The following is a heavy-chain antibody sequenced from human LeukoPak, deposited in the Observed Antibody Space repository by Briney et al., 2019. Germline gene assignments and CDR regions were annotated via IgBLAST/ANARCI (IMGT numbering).Heavy chain of an antibody. CDR2: ISSSGSTI. CDR3: ARMYYDILTGYYRQTAFDI. V-gene: IGHV3-48*03. CDR1: GFTFSSYE. Sequence: GGSLRLSCAASGFTFSSYEMNWVRQAPGKGLEWVSYISSSGSTIYYADSVKGRFTISRDNAKNSLYLQMNSPRAEDTAVYYCARMYYDILTGYYRQTAFDIWGQGTMVTVSS. D-gene: IGHD3-9*01. J-gene: IGHJ3*02.